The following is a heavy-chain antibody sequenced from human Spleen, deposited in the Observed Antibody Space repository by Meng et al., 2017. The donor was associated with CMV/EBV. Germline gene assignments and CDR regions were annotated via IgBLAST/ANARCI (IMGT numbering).Heavy chain of an antibody. CDR2: ISGSGGSI. V-gene: IGHV3-11*01. CDR1: GFTFSDYY. D-gene: IGHD2-2*01. CDR3: AREIVVVPADPSDF. J-gene: IGHJ4*02. Sequence: GESLKISCAASGFTFSDYYMSWIRQAPGKGLEWVSYISGSGGSIYYADSVKGRFTISRDNAKNSLYLQMNSLRAEDTAVYYCAREIVVVPADPSDFWGQGTLVTVSS.